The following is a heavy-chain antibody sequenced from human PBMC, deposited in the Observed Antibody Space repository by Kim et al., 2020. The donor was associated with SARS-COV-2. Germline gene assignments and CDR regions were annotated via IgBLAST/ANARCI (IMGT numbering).Heavy chain of an antibody. CDR3: ARDYSGGSFAFDY. J-gene: IGHJ4*02. Sequence: YADSVKGRFTISRDNAKNSLYLQMNSLRAEDTAVYYCARDYSGGSFAFDYWGQGTLVTVSS. V-gene: IGHV3-21*01. D-gene: IGHD2-15*01.